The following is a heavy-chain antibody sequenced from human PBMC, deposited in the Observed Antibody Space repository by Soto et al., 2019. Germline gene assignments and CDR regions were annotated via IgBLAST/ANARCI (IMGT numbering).Heavy chain of an antibody. J-gene: IGHJ4*02. D-gene: IGHD6-19*01. Sequence: EVPLLESGGGLVQPGGSLRLSCAASGFSFSTYAMGWVRQAPGKGLEWVSSISAGGSTTNYADSVKGRFTISRDNSXNTLYLQMNSVRVEDTAIYYCTATWGYSSGSYYFDYWGQGTLVTVSP. CDR1: GFSFSTYA. CDR3: TATWGYSSGSYYFDY. V-gene: IGHV3-23*01. CDR2: ISAGGSTT.